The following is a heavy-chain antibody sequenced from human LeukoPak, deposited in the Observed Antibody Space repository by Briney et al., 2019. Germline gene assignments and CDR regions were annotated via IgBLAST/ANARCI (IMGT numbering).Heavy chain of an antibody. D-gene: IGHD1-1*01. V-gene: IGHV4-34*01. Sequence: SETLSLTCAVYGGSFSGYYWSWIRQPPGKGLEWIGEINHSGSTNYNPSLKSRVTISVDTSKNQFSLKLSSVTAADTAVYYCARHKNRQLERRDNYFDYWGQGTLVTVSS. CDR3: ARHKNRQLERRDNYFDY. J-gene: IGHJ4*02. CDR1: GGSFSGYY. CDR2: INHSGST.